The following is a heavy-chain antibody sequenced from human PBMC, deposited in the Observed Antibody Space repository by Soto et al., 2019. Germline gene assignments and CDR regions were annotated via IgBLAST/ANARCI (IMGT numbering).Heavy chain of an antibody. J-gene: IGHJ4*02. V-gene: IGHV3-53*01. CDR2: IHSGGYT. D-gene: IGHD2-15*01. CDR1: GVAVSGNH. CDR3: ARDYCSGGSCYSDY. Sequence: GGSLRLSCAASGVAVSGNHMSWVRQAPGKGLEWVSVIHSGGYTYHADSVKGRFTISRDISKNTLYLQMNSLRAEDTAIYYCARDYCSGGSCYSDYWGQGTLVTVSS.